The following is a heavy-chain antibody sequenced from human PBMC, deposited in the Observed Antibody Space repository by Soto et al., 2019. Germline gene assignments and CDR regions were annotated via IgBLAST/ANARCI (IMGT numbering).Heavy chain of an antibody. J-gene: IGHJ6*02. D-gene: IGHD3-10*01. CDR1: GFTFSSYS. CDR2: ISSGSSYI. V-gene: IGHV3-21*06. CDR3: ARSSGGSGKLWNYYGMDV. Sequence: GGSLRLSCAASGFTFSSYSMNWVRQAPGKGLEWVSPISSGSSYIYYADSVKGRFTISRDNAKNSLYLQMNSLRAEDTALFYCARSSGGSGKLWNYYGMDVWGQGTTVTVSS.